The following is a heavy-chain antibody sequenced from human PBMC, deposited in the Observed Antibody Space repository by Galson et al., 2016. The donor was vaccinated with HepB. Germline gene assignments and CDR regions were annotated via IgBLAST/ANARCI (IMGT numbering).Heavy chain of an antibody. Sequence: SLRLSCAASGFTFDHYAMHWVRQAPGKGLEWVSGISWNSGSKGYADSVRGRFTISRDNAKNSLYLQMNSLRAEDTALYYCVQDTGTYYDSSGYYFFEYWGQGTPVTVSS. V-gene: IGHV3-9*01. CDR2: ISWNSGSK. CDR3: VQDTGTYYDSSGYYFFEY. D-gene: IGHD3-22*01. J-gene: IGHJ4*02. CDR1: GFTFDHYA.